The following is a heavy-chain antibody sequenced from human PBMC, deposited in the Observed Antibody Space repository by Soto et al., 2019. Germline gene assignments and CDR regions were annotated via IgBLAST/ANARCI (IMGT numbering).Heavy chain of an antibody. CDR1: GGSISSGDYY. V-gene: IGHV4-30-4*01. CDR2: IYYSGST. J-gene: IGHJ5*02. Sequence: PSETLSLTCTVSGGSISSGDYYWSWIRQPPGKGLEWIGYIYYSGSTYYNPSLKSRVTISVDTSKNQFSLKLSSVTAADTAVYYCARYCSGGSCYTNWFDPWGQGTLVTVS. D-gene: IGHD2-15*01. CDR3: ARYCSGGSCYTNWFDP.